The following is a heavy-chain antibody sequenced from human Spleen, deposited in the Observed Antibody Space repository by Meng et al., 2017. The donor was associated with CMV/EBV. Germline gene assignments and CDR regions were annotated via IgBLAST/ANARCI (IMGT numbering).Heavy chain of an antibody. Sequence: GESLKISCAASGFTFSNYSMNWVRQAPGKGLEWVATIRQDGNEKFYVDSVKGRFTISRDNSKDTLYLQVNSLRAEDTALYYCASRPEFDYWGQGTLVTVS. CDR1: GFTFSNYS. D-gene: IGHD1-14*01. J-gene: IGHJ4*02. CDR2: IRQDGNEK. CDR3: ASRPEFDY. V-gene: IGHV3-7*03.